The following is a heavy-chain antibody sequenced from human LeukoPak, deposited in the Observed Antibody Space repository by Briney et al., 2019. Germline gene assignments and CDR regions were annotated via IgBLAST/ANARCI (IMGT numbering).Heavy chain of an antibody. CDR2: ISSSSSYI. D-gene: IGHD1-26*01. CDR3: ARDSGIVGAYGMDV. J-gene: IGHJ6*02. CDR1: GFTFSSYS. Sequence: AGGSLRLSCAASGFTFSSYSMNWVRQAPGKGLEGVSSISSSSSYIYYADSVKGRFTISRDNAKNSLYLQMNSLRAEDTAVYYCARDSGIVGAYGMDVWGQGTTVTVSS. V-gene: IGHV3-21*01.